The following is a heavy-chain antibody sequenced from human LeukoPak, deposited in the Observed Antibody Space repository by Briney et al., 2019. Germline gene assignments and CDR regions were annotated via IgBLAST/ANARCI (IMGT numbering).Heavy chain of an antibody. CDR2: IYTSGST. CDR3: ARGPFTMLRGADNWFDP. CDR1: GGSISSSSYY. J-gene: IGHJ5*02. V-gene: IGHV4-61*02. D-gene: IGHD3-10*01. Sequence: SETLSLTCTVSGGSISSSSYYWSWIRQPAGKGLEWIGRIYTSGSTNYNPSLKSRVTMSVDTSKNQFSLKLSSVTAADTAVYYCARGPFTMLRGADNWFDPWGQGTLVTVSS.